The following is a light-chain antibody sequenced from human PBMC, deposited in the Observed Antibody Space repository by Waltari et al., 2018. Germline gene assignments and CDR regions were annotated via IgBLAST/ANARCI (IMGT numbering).Light chain of an antibody. Sequence: SSELTQDPAVSVAMGQTVTITCQGNGLRSYYASWYQQRPGQAPILIMYDKNNRPSGVPDRFSGSNSAYTASLTIPGAQAEDEASYYCHSRDASGVGGSFGGGTKLTVL. CDR2: DKN. CDR3: HSRDASGVGGS. CDR1: GLRSYY. J-gene: IGLJ2*01. V-gene: IGLV3-19*01.